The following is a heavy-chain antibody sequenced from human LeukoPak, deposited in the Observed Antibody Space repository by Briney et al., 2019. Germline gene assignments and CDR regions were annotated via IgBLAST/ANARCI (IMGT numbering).Heavy chain of an antibody. CDR3: AKGGWSGTWDFDY. Sequence: GGSPRLSCAASGFAFNSYAMSWVRQAPGKGLEGVSTISGSGDSTYYADSVKGRVTISRDNSRDTLYLQLNSLRAEDTAVYYCAKGGWSGTWDFDYWGQGPLVTVSS. CDR2: ISGSGDST. D-gene: IGHD3-3*01. V-gene: IGHV3-23*01. J-gene: IGHJ4*02. CDR1: GFAFNSYA.